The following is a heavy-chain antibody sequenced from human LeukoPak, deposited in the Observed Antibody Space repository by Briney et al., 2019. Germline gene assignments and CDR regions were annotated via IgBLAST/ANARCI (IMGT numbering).Heavy chain of an antibody. Sequence: GGSLRLSCAASGFTFSSYGMHWVRQAPGKGLEWVSVIYDGGSADYADSVKGRFTISRDNSKNKVYLQMNSLRVEDTAVYYCAREASYSGSWWYFDHWGQGTLVTVSS. D-gene: IGHD6-13*01. J-gene: IGHJ4*02. CDR1: GFTFSSYG. CDR3: AREASYSGSWWYFDH. V-gene: IGHV3-66*01. CDR2: IYDGGSA.